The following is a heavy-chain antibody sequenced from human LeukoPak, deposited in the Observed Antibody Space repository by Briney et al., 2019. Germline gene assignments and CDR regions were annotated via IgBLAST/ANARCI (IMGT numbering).Heavy chain of an antibody. V-gene: IGHV1-46*03. CDR1: GYNFGAYG. CDR3: ARALNSGSPDAFDI. J-gene: IGHJ3*02. D-gene: IGHD1-26*01. CDR2: INPSGGST. Sequence: ASVKVSCKASGYNFGAYGITWARQAPGQGLEWMGIINPSGGSTSYAQKFQGRVTMTRDTSTSTVYMELSSLRSEDTAVYYCARALNSGSPDAFDIWGQGTMVTVSS.